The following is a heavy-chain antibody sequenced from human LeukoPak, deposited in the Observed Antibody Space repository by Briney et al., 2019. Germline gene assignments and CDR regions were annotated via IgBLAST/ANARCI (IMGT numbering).Heavy chain of an antibody. J-gene: IGHJ4*02. CDR3: AKDNGYGSGSYYFDY. Sequence: GGSLRLSCAASGITFSNYGMHWVRQAPGKGLEWVAFIRNDGSSKYYADSVKGRLTISGDNSKNTQYLQMNSLRAEDTAVYYCAKDNGYGSGSYYFDYWGQGTLVTVSS. CDR1: GITFSNYG. D-gene: IGHD3-10*01. V-gene: IGHV3-30*02. CDR2: IRNDGSSK.